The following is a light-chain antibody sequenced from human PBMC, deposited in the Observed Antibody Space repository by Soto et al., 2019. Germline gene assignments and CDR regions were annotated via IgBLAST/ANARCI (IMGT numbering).Light chain of an antibody. V-gene: IGLV2-23*01. J-gene: IGLJ2*01. CDR1: SSDVGSYNL. CDR2: EGS. CDR3: CSYAGSSTCGVV. Sequence: QSALTQPASVSGSPGQSITISCTGTSSDVGSYNLVSWYQQHPGKAPKLMIYEGSKRPSGVSNRFSGSKSGNTASLTISGVQAEDEADYYCCSYAGSSTCGVVFGGGTKLTVL.